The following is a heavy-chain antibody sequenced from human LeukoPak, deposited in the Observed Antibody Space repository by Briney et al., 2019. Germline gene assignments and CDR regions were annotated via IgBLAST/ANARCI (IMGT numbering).Heavy chain of an antibody. J-gene: IGHJ4*02. CDR3: ARLGLWSMVQLFDY. CDR2: INHSGST. V-gene: IGHV4-34*01. Sequence: SETLSLTCAVYGGSFSGYYWSWIRQPPGKGLEWIGEINHSGSTNYNPSLKSRVTISVDTSKNQFSLKLSSVTAADTAVYYCARLGLWSMVQLFDYWGQGTLVTVSS. D-gene: IGHD2-8*01. CDR1: GGSFSGYY.